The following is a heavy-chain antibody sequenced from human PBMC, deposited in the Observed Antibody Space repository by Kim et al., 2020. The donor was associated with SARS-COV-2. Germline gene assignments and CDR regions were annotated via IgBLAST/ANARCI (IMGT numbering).Heavy chain of an antibody. CDR2: IAQTGSP. CDR3: ARDRTYQFEKSGYFDY. D-gene: IGHD3-3*01. V-gene: IGHV4-38-2*02. Sequence: SETLSLTCSVSGYSITAGHYWGWVRLTPGKGLEWIGSIAQTGSPNVNPSLRSRATISVDTPKNQFSLKLTSMTATDTGVYFCARDRTYQFEKSGYFDYWG. CDR1: GYSITAGHY. J-gene: IGHJ5*01.